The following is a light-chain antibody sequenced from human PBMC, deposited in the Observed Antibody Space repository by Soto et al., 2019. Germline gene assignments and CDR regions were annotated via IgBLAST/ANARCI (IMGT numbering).Light chain of an antibody. Sequence: QSALTQPPSASGTPGQRVTISCSGSSSNIGSKTVNWYQQLPGTAPKLLIYSNNQRPSGVPDRFSVSKSGTSASLAISGLQSEDEADYYCAAWDDSLNGVVFGGGTKVTVL. CDR2: SNN. V-gene: IGLV1-44*01. CDR3: AAWDDSLNGVV. J-gene: IGLJ2*01. CDR1: SSNIGSKT.